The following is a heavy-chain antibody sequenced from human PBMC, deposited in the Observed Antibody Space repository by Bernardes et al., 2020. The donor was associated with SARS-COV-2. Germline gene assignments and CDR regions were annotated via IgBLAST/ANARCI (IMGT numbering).Heavy chain of an antibody. J-gene: IGHJ4*02. Sequence: GGSLRLSCTASKLLLSNYAMSLVRQAPGKGLEWVSLLSKYADHTHYADSVKGRFTISRDTSKNTLYMQMNRLRADDTAIYYCAIDFDSSSFYDDYWGKGTVVIVSS. CDR1: KLLLSNYA. V-gene: IGHV3-23*01. CDR2: LSKYADHT. CDR3: AIDFDSSSFYDDY. D-gene: IGHD3-3*01.